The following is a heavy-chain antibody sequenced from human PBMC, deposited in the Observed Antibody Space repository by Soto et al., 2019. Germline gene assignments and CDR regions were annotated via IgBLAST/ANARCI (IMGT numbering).Heavy chain of an antibody. CDR3: ARGAADTAMVDS. V-gene: IGHV4-59*01. CDR1: GGSIRSYY. D-gene: IGHD5-18*01. J-gene: IGHJ4*02. Sequence: SETLSLTCTVSGGSIRSYYWTWIRQPPGEGLEWLGYIFYSGSTFYNPSLKSRVTISIHTSKSQFSLQLTSVTAADTAVYYCARGAADTAMVDSWGQGTLVTVSS. CDR2: IFYSGST.